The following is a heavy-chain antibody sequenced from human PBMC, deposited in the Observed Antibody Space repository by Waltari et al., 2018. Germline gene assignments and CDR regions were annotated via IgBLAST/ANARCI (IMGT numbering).Heavy chain of an antibody. J-gene: IGHJ5*02. CDR2: IKPNSGGT. CDR3: ARPGGNNWFDP. CDR1: VYTFPSSA. Sequence: QVQLVQSGSELKKPGASVPVSCKASVYTFPSSAMTWGRQAPGQGLEWMGRIKPNSGGTNYAQKFQGRVTMTRDTSISTAYMELSRLRSDDTAVYYCARPGGNNWFDPWGQGTLVTVSS. V-gene: IGHV1-2*06.